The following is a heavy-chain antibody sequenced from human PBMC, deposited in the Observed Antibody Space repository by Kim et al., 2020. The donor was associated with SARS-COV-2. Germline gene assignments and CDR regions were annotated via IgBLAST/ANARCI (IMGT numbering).Heavy chain of an antibody. V-gene: IGHV3-33*01. J-gene: IGHJ4*02. CDR3: ASFNSGSYSGLDY. D-gene: IGHD1-26*01. Sequence: YADSVKGRFTISRDNSKNTLYLQMNSLRAEDTAVYYCASFNSGSYSGLDYWGQGTLVTVSS.